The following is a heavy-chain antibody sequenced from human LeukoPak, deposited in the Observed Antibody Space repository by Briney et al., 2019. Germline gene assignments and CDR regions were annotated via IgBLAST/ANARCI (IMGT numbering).Heavy chain of an antibody. J-gene: IGHJ6*02. Sequence: SVKVSCKASGFTFTSSAMQWVRQARGQRLEWIGWIVVGSGNTNYAQKFQERVTITRDMSTSTAYMELSSLRSEDTAVYYCAADLSYGDYDPYYYYGMDVWGQGTTVTVSS. CDR3: AADLSYGDYDPYYYYGMDV. CDR2: IVVGSGNT. CDR1: GFTFTSSA. V-gene: IGHV1-58*02. D-gene: IGHD4-17*01.